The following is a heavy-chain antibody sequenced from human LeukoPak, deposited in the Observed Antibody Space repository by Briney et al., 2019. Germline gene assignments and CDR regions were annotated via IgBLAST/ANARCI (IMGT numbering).Heavy chain of an antibody. CDR1: GYTFTGYY. D-gene: IGHD6-19*01. V-gene: IGHV1-2*02. CDR3: APSTSREAGTAGDY. CDR2: INPNSGGT. J-gene: IGHJ4*02. Sequence: ASVKVSCKASGYTFTGYYMHWVRQAPGQGLEWMGWINPNSGGTNYAQKFQGRVTMTRDTSISTAYMELSRLRSDDTAVYYCAPSTSREAGTAGDYWGQGTLVTVSS.